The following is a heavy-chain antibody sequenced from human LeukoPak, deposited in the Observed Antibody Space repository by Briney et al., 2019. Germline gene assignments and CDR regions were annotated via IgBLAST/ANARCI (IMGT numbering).Heavy chain of an antibody. Sequence: QPGGSLRLSCAASGFTFSNYWMHWVRQAPGKGLVWVSRIYSDGSSTSYADSVKGRFTISRDNAKNTLYLQMNSLRAEDTAVYYCARGASTDRGVKLSDIGLDVWGQGTTVTVSS. D-gene: IGHD3-10*01. CDR3: ARGASTDRGVKLSDIGLDV. V-gene: IGHV3-74*01. CDR1: GFTFSNYW. CDR2: IYSDGSST. J-gene: IGHJ6*02.